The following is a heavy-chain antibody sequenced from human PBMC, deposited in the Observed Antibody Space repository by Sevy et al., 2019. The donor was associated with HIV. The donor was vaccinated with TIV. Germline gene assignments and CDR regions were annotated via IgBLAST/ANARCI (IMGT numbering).Heavy chain of an antibody. J-gene: IGHJ6*02. CDR2: ISYDGASQ. CDR1: TYTFSHYA. CDR3: AREKIANWDPLTRYYYFYGMDV. Sequence: GGSLRLSCGAVTYTFSHYAMHWVRQAPGKGLEWVAGISYDGASQYYADSVNGRFTISRDNSKNTLYLQMNSLRAEDTAVYYCAREKIANWDPLTRYYYFYGMDVWGPGTTVTVSS. V-gene: IGHV3-30-3*01. D-gene: IGHD7-27*01.